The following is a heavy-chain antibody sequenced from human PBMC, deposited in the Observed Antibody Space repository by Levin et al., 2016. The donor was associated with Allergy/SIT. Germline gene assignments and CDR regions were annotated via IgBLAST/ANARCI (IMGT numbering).Heavy chain of an antibody. CDR3: ARGRYCSGGSCLKPPLYFDY. D-gene: IGHD2-15*01. Sequence: ASVKVSCKASGYTFTSYGISWVRQAPGQGLEWMGWISAYNGNTNYAQKLQGRVTMTTDTSTSTAYMELRSLRSDDTAVYYCARGRYCSGGSCLKPPLYFDYWGQGTLVTVSS. V-gene: IGHV1-18*04. CDR2: ISAYNGNT. J-gene: IGHJ4*02. CDR1: GYTFTSYG.